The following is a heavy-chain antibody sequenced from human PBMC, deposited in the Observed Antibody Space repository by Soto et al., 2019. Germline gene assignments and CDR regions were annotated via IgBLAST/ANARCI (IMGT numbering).Heavy chain of an antibody. D-gene: IGHD3-10*01. CDR3: AFQPGRTSLQSVWSGRGSYVDF. Sequence: QVTLKESGPTLVKATQTLTLTCTFSGFSFSTSGEAVAWIRQPPGKALECLALIYWDDDKRYMPSLRDRLTITKDTSKNQVVLTMTNMDPVDTATYYCAFQPGRTSLQSVWSGRGSYVDFWGQGTLVIVSS. J-gene: IGHJ4*02. CDR2: IYWDDDK. V-gene: IGHV2-5*02. CDR1: GFSFSTSGEA.